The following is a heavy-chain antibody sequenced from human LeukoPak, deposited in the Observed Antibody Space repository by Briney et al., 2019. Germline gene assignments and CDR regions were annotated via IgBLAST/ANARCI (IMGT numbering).Heavy chain of an antibody. V-gene: IGHV3-7*01. CDR2: INHDGRVQ. CDR1: GFTFSSYW. CDR3: ARDQDYYGSGSYYKA. D-gene: IGHD3-10*01. Sequence: PGGSLRLSCAASGFTFSSYWMSWVRQAPGKGREWVANINHDGRVQYCVDSVKRRFPISRDNDKNSLYLQMNSLRAEDTAVYYCARDQDYYGSGSYYKAWGQGTLVTVSS. J-gene: IGHJ5*02.